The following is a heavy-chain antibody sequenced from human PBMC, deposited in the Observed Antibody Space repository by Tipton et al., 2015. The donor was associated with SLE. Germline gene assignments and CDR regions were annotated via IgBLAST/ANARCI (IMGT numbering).Heavy chain of an antibody. CDR2: ISYDGSNK. V-gene: IGHV3-30*18. CDR3: AKANHFFYGSGVFDY. CDR1: GFTFNSYG. Sequence: SLRLSCAASGFTFNSYGMHWVRQAPGKGLEWVAVISYDGSNKYYADSVKGRFTISRDNSKNTLYLQMNSLRAEDTAVYYCAKANHFFYGSGVFDYWGQGTLVTVSS. D-gene: IGHD3-10*01. J-gene: IGHJ4*02.